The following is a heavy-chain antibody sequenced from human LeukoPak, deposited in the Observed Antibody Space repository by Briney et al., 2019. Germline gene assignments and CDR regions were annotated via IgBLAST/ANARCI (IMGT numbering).Heavy chain of an antibody. V-gene: IGHV3-23*01. CDR2: MSGSGGIT. D-gene: IGHD6-19*01. CDR1: GFTFSSYG. J-gene: IGHJ4*02. CDR3: AKGTAVGGSPYYFEY. Sequence: GGSLRLSCAASGFTFSSYGMSWVRQAPGKGLEWVSAMSGSGGITYYADSVKGRFTISRDNSKNTLYLQMNSLRAEDTAVYYCAKGTAVGGSPYYFEYWGQGTLVTVSS.